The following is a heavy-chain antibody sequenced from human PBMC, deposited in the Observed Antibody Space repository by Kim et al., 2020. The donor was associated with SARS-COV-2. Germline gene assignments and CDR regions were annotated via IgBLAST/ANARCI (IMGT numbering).Heavy chain of an antibody. CDR2: ISSSGSTI. J-gene: IGHJ4*02. D-gene: IGHD3-22*01. Sequence: GGSLRLSCAASGFTFSSYEMNWVRQAPGKGLEWVSYISSSGSTIYYADSVKGRFTISRDNAKNSLYLQMNSLRAEDTAVYYCARSSPYYDSSGYYLGFDYWGQGTLVTVSS. CDR3: ARSSPYYDSSGYYLGFDY. V-gene: IGHV3-48*03. CDR1: GFTFSSYE.